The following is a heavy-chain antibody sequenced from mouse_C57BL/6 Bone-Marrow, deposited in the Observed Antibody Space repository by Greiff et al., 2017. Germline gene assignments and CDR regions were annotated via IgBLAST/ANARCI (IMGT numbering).Heavy chain of an antibody. D-gene: IGHD1-1*01. V-gene: IGHV1-81*01. CDR1: GYTFTSYG. J-gene: IGHJ2*01. CDR2: IYPRSGNT. Sequence: QVQLQQSGAELARPGASVKLSCKASGYTFTSYGISWVKQRTGQGLEWIGEIYPRSGNTYYNEKFKGKATLTADKSSSTSYMELRSLTSEDSAVYFCAREEGYYYDPYWVQGTTLTVSS. CDR3: AREEGYYYDPY.